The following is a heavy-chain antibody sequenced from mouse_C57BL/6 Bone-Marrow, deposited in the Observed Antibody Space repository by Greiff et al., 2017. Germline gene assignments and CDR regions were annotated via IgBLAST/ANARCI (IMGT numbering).Heavy chain of an antibody. CDR3: TRGGTTVVFDY. Sequence: EVHLVESGAELVRPGASVKLSCTASGFNIKDDYMHWVKQRPEQGLEWIGWIDPENGDTEYASKFQGKATITADTSSNTAYLQLSSLTSEDTAVYYCTRGGTTVVFDYWGQGTTLTVSS. CDR2: IDPENGDT. J-gene: IGHJ2*01. V-gene: IGHV14-4*01. CDR1: GFNIKDDY. D-gene: IGHD1-1*01.